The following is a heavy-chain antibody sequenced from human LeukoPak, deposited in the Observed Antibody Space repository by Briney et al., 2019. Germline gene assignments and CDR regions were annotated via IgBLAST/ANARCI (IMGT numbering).Heavy chain of an antibody. CDR1: GGSFSGYY. CDR2: INHSGST. Sequence: SETLSLTCAVYGGSFSGYYWSWIRQPPGKGLEWIGEINHSGSTNYNPSLKSRVTISVDTSKNQFSLNLSSVTAADTAVYYCARYLDIAAAGTYFTPCYYYGMDVWGQGTTVTVSS. V-gene: IGHV4-34*01. J-gene: IGHJ6*02. CDR3: ARYLDIAAAGTYFTPCYYYGMDV. D-gene: IGHD6-13*01.